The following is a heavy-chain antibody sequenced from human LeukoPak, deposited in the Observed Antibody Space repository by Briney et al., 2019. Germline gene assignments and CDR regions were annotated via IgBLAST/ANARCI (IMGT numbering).Heavy chain of an antibody. CDR2: INTNTGNP. CDR3: ARDLRGDAIDI. CDR1: GYMFTSYA. V-gene: IGHV7-4-1*02. J-gene: IGHJ3*02. D-gene: IGHD5/OR15-5a*01. Sequence: GASVKVSCKASGYMFTSYAMNWVRQAPGQGLELMGWINTNTGNPTYAQGFTGRFVFSLDTSVSTPYLQISSLKAEDTTVYYCARDLRGDAIDIWGQGTMVTVSS.